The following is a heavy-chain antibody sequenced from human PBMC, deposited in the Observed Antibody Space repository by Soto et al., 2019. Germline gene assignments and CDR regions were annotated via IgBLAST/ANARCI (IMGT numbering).Heavy chain of an antibody. D-gene: IGHD6-13*01. J-gene: IGHJ4*02. CDR1: GGSISSSSYY. CDR3: ARSFGVAADGPFDY. CDR2: IYYSGST. V-gene: IGHV4-39*07. Sequence: SETLSLTCTVSGGSISSSSYYWGWIRQPPGKGLEWIGSIYYSGSTYYNPSLKSRVTISVDTSKNQFSLKLSSVTAADTAVYYCARSFGVAADGPFDYWGEGTLVTVSS.